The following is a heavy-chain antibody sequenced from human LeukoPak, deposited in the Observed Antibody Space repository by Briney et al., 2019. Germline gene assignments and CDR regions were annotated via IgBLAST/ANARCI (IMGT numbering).Heavy chain of an antibody. CDR1: GFSLNTRGVG. Sequence: SGPTLVNPTQTLTLTCAFSGFSLNTRGVGVGWIRQPPGKALEWLALIYWNDDKGYSPFLKSRLTITKDTSKNQVVLTFTNMDPXXXXXXXXXXXXXXXXXXXXYPKDAFDMWGQGTVVTVSS. CDR2: IYWNDDK. J-gene: IGHJ3*02. D-gene: IGHD5-18*01. V-gene: IGHV2-5*01. CDR3: XXXXXXXXXXXXYPKDAFDM.